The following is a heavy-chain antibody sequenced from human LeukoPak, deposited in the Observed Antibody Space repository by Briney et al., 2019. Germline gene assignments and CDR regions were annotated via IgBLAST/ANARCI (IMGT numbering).Heavy chain of an antibody. V-gene: IGHV1-8*01. CDR2: MNPKSGNT. Sequence: ASVKVSCKASGYSFSSHDINWVRQATGQGLEWMGWMNPKSGNTDHAQKFQGRVTMSRNTSISVAYLELSSLRSEDTAVYYCARDPWAPYYGSGSYSEKGLDYWGQGTLVTVSS. CDR3: ARDPWAPYYGSGSYSEKGLDY. J-gene: IGHJ4*02. CDR1: GYSFSSHD. D-gene: IGHD3-10*01.